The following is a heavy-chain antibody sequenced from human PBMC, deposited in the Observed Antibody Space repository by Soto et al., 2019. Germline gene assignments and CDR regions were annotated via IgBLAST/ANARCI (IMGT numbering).Heavy chain of an antibody. CDR2: IYYSGST. D-gene: IGHD2-8*01. Sequence: PSATLSLTCTVSGGSISSSSNYWGWIRQPPWKWLEWIGSIYYSGSTYYNPSLKSRVTISVYTSKNQFSLKLSSVTAADTAVYECARYRSNGSRCGYYYYYFMDVWGQGTTVNVSS. J-gene: IGHJ6*01. CDR1: GGSISSSSNY. V-gene: IGHV4-39*01. CDR3: ARYRSNGSRCGYYYYYFMDV.